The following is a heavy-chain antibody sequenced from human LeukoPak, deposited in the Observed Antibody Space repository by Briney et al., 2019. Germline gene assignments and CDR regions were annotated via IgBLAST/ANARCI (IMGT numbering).Heavy chain of an antibody. D-gene: IGHD2/OR15-2a*01. CDR3: ARDARPVKGAYYYYMDV. V-gene: IGHV4-39*07. CDR2: IYYSGST. CDR1: GGSISSSSYY. Sequence: SETLSLTCTVSGGSISSSSYYWGWIRQPPGKGLEWIGSIYYSGSTYYNPSLKSRVTISVDTSKNQFSLKLSSVTAADTAVYYCARDARPVKGAYYYYMDVWGKGTTVTVSS. J-gene: IGHJ6*03.